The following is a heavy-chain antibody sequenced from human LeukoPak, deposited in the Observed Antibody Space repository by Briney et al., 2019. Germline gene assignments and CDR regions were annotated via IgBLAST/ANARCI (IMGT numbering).Heavy chain of an antibody. D-gene: IGHD2-2*01. CDR1: GFTFSNYE. CDR2: ISTGGSTI. Sequence: PGGSLRLSCAGSGFTFSNYEMNWVRQAPGKGLERLSYISTGGSTIYHADSVKGRFTISRDNANNSLYLQMNSLRPEDTALYYCVRRYCSSTSCTFDYWGQGTLVTVSS. CDR3: VRRYCSSTSCTFDY. J-gene: IGHJ4*02. V-gene: IGHV3-48*03.